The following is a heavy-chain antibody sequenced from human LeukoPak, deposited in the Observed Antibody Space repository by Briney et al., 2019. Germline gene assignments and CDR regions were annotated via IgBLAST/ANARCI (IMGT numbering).Heavy chain of an antibody. J-gene: IGHJ5*02. CDR3: AKGPNDFWSGYFNWFDP. V-gene: IGHV3-23*01. CDR2: ISGSGGST. Sequence: GGSLRLSCAASGFTFSSYAMSWVRQAPGKGLEWVSAISGSGGSTYYAYSVKGRFTISRDNSKNTLYLQMNSLRAEDTAVYYCAKGPNDFWSGYFNWFDPWGQGTLVTVSS. D-gene: IGHD3-3*01. CDR1: GFTFSSYA.